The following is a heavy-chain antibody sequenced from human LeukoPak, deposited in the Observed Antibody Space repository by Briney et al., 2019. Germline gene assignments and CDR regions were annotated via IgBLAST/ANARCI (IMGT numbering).Heavy chain of an antibody. Sequence: SETLSLTCTVSGGSISSGGYYWSWIRQPPGKGLEWIGYIYHSGSTYYNPSLKSRVTISVDRSKNQFFLKLSSVTAADTAVYYCARVPRLYGKRAFDIWGQGTMVTVSS. V-gene: IGHV4-30-2*01. D-gene: IGHD4-17*01. CDR2: IYHSGST. CDR3: ARVPRLYGKRAFDI. CDR1: GGSISSGGYY. J-gene: IGHJ3*02.